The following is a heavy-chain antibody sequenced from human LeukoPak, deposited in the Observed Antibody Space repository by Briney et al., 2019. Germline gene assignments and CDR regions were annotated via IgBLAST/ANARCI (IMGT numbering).Heavy chain of an antibody. D-gene: IGHD3-22*01. CDR1: GYSISSGYY. J-gene: IGHJ4*02. CDR3: ARQFYYDTRAYFDF. CDR2: IFHSGST. V-gene: IGHV4-38-2*02. Sequence: SDTLSLTCTVSGYSISSGYYWGWIRPPPGKGLEWVGNIFHSGSTYYNPSLKSRVTISVDTVDTSKNQFSLKLSSVTAADTAVYYCARQFYYDTRAYFDFWGQGALVTVSS.